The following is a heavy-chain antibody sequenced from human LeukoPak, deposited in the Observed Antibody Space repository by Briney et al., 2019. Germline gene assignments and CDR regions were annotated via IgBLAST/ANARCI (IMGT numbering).Heavy chain of an antibody. CDR3: ARGRPGGYCSSTSCYVWGSNWFDP. J-gene: IGHJ5*02. CDR1: GGSFSGYY. D-gene: IGHD2-2*01. V-gene: IGHV4-34*01. CDR2: INHSGST. Sequence: SETLSLTCAVYGGSFSGYYWSWIRQPPGKGLEWIGGINHSGSTTYNPSPKSRVTISVDTSKNQFSLKLSSVTAADTAVYYCARGRPGGYCSSTSCYVWGSNWFDPWGQGTLVTVSS.